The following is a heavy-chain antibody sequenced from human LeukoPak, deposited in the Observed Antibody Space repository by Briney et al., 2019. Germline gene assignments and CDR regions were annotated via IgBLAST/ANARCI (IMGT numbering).Heavy chain of an antibody. D-gene: IGHD3-10*01. CDR1: GGSISSHY. CDR2: IYYSGST. V-gene: IGHV4-59*11. CDR3: ARDTDYYGSGSWVG. J-gene: IGHJ4*02. Sequence: SETLSLTCTVSGGSISSHYWSWIPQSPGKGLEWIGYIYYSGSTNYNPSLKSRVTISVDTSKNQFSLKLSSVTAADTAVYYCARDTDYYGSGSWVGWGQGTLVTVSS.